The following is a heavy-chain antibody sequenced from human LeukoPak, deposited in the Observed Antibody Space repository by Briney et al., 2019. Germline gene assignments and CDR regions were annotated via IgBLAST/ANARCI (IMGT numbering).Heavy chain of an antibody. CDR1: GFNFGGYG. J-gene: IGHJ4*02. CDR3: ARDMGPGGSSWYDY. Sequence: GGSLRLSCAASGFNFGGYGMHWVRQVPGKGLEWVSGISWNGVRIGYAYSVKGRFTISRDNAKNSLYLQMNSLRADDTAFYYCARDMGPGGSSWYDYWGQGTLVTVSS. D-gene: IGHD6-13*01. V-gene: IGHV3-9*01. CDR2: ISWNGVRI.